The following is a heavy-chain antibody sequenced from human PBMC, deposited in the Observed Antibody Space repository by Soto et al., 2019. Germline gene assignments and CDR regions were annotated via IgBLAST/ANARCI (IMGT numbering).Heavy chain of an antibody. CDR3: ATSFRYFDN. CDR2: ISGRGTNT. Sequence: HPGGSLRLSCAASGSISTTTPLILVRHAPGKGLEWVSTISGRGTNTYYADSVKGRFIISRDNLKNTVNLQMNGLGVEDTAIYYCATSFRYFDNWGQGTRVTVSS. V-gene: IGHV3-23*01. J-gene: IGHJ4*02. CDR1: GSISTTTP.